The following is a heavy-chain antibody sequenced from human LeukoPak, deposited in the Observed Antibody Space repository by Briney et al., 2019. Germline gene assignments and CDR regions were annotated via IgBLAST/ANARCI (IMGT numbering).Heavy chain of an antibody. J-gene: IGHJ4*02. V-gene: IGHV4-38-2*02. D-gene: IGHD3-10*01. Sequence: SETLSLTCTVSGYSISSGYYWGWIRQPPGKGLEWIGSIYHSGRTFYNPSLKSRVTISVDTSKNQFSLKLSSVTAADTALYYCARGLWFGDENPPYFDYWGQGTLVTVSS. CDR3: ARGLWFGDENPPYFDY. CDR1: GYSISSGYY. CDR2: IYHSGRT.